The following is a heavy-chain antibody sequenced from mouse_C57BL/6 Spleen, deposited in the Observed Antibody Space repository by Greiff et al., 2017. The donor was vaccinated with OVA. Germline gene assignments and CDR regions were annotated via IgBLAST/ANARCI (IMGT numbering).Heavy chain of an antibody. CDR3: AREAQALYFDY. CDR2: IYPSDSET. CDR1: GYTFTSYW. V-gene: IGHV1-61*01. J-gene: IGHJ2*01. Sequence: VQLQQPGAELVRPVSSVKLSCKASGYTFTSYWMDWVKQRPGQGLEWIGNIYPSDSETHYNQKFKDKATLTVDKSSSTAYMQLSSLTSEDSAVYYCAREAQALYFDYWGQGTTLTVSS. D-gene: IGHD3-2*02.